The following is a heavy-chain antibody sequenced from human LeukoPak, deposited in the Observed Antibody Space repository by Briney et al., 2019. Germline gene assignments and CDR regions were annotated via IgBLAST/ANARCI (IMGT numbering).Heavy chain of an antibody. CDR1: GYTLTELS. CDR3: ATFDIHAMVQAPGWFDP. J-gene: IGHJ5*02. Sequence: ASVKVSCKVSGYTLTELSMHWVRHAPGKGLEWMGGFDPEDGETIYAQKFQGRVTMTEDTSTDTAYMELSSLRSEDTAVYYCATFDIHAMVQAPGWFDPWGQGTLVTVSS. V-gene: IGHV1-24*01. D-gene: IGHD3-10*01. CDR2: FDPEDGET.